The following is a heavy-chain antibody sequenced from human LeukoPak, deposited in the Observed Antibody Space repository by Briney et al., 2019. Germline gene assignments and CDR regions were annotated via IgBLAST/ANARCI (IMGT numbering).Heavy chain of an antibody. CDR3: ARGGGLYSSGYYSGYYFDY. CDR1: GFTLRNYF. J-gene: IGHJ4*02. Sequence: PGGSLRLSCAGSGFTLRNYFMSWVRQAPGKGLEWVANIKQDGSERNYVDSVKARFTISRDNAQNSLYLQMNTLRAEGTAVYYCARGGGLYSSGYYSGYYFDYWGQGTLVTVSS. V-gene: IGHV3-7*01. D-gene: IGHD3-22*01. CDR2: IKQDGSER.